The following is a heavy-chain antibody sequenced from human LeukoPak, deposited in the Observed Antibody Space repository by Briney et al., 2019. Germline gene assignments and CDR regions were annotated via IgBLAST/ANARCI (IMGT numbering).Heavy chain of an antibody. Sequence: ASVKVSCKASGYTFTSYYMHWVRQAPGQGLEWMGIIIPSGGSTSYAQKFQGRVTMTRDTSTSTVYMELSSLRSEDTAVYYCARARDTAMRADAFDIWGQGTMVTVSS. CDR3: ARARDTAMRADAFDI. CDR2: IIPSGGST. D-gene: IGHD5-18*01. J-gene: IGHJ3*02. CDR1: GYTFTSYY. V-gene: IGHV1-46*01.